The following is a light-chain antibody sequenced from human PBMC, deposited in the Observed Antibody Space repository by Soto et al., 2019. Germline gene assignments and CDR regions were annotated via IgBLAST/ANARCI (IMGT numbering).Light chain of an antibody. Sequence: QSVLTQPPSVSGAPGQRVTVSCTGSSSNIGAGYDVNWYQHVPGTAPKLLIYDNNNRPSGVPDRFSGSKSGTSASLAITGLQAEDEADYYCQSYDSGRSSYIFGTGTKLTVL. CDR2: DNN. J-gene: IGLJ1*01. CDR3: QSYDSGRSSYI. V-gene: IGLV1-40*01. CDR1: SSNIGAGYD.